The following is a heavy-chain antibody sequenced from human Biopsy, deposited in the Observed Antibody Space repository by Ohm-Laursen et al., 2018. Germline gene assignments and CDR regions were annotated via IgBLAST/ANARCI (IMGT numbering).Heavy chain of an antibody. CDR2: NNHSGST. CDR1: GGCFCGYY. J-gene: IGHJ6*02. Sequence: TLSFTSAVFGGCFCGYYWSWIRQPPGQGLGWIGENNHSGSTNNNPSLKRRVTISGDTSKNQFSLKVSFVTAADTAVYYCARGRGYCGGDCYPTYYYNYGMDVWGQGTTVTVSS. CDR3: ARGRGYCGGDCYPTYYYNYGMDV. V-gene: IGHV4-34*01. D-gene: IGHD2-21*02.